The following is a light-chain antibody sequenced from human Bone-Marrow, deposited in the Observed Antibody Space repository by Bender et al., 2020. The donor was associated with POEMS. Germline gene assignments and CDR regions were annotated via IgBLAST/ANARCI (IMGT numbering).Light chain of an antibody. J-gene: IGLJ3*02. CDR3: CSYASALWV. CDR1: SSDVWSYNL. Sequence: QSALTQPASVSGSPGQSITISCTGTSSDVWSYNLVSWYQHHPGKAPILLIYKDTERPSAVSSRFSGSKSGNTASLTISGLQAEDEADYYCCSYASALWVFGGGTTVTVL. CDR2: KDT. V-gene: IGLV2-23*01.